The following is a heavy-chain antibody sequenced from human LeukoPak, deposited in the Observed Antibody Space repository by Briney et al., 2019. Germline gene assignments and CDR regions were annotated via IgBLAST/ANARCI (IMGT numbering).Heavy chain of an antibody. D-gene: IGHD3-10*01. J-gene: IGHJ2*01. CDR3: AKDRRHTVSGGYFDL. V-gene: IGHV3-11*01. CDR2: ISGNGGVI. CDR1: GFTFSDNY. Sequence: GGSLRLSCAASGFTFSDNYMTWVRQAPGKGLEWLSYISGNGGVIQYADSVKGRFTISRDNAKNSLYLQMNSLRAGDTALYYCAKDRRHTVSGGYFDLWGRGTLVIVSS.